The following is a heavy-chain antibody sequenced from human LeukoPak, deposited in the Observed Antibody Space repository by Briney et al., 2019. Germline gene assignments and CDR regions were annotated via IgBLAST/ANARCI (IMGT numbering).Heavy chain of an antibody. CDR1: GVDITTYS. J-gene: IGHJ5*02. V-gene: IGHV3-23*01. D-gene: IGHD6-13*01. Sequence: GETLSLSCAASGVDITTYSMSWVRQAPAKGLEWVSCIRIGGGGTYYADSVKGRFTISRDNSENTLHLQMNNLRVEDTARYFCARCMVLSQGWCNWFDPWGQGTLVTVSS. CDR3: ARCMVLSQGWCNWFDP. CDR2: IRIGGGGT.